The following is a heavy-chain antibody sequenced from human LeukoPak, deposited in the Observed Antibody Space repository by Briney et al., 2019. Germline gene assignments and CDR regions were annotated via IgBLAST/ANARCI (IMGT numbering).Heavy chain of an antibody. CDR3: VRDQFYAFDV. V-gene: IGHV3-7*01. Sequence: PGGSLRLSCTASGLTLSNYWMIWVRQAPGKGLQWVAKIKQDGSEKYYVDSVKGRFTISTDSAKNSLYLQMNSLRDDDTAVYYCVRDQFYAFDVWGQGTMVTVSS. CDR1: GLTLSNYW. CDR2: IKQDGSEK. J-gene: IGHJ3*01.